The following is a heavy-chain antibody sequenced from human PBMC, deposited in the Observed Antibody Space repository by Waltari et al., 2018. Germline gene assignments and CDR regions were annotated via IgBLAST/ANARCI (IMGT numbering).Heavy chain of an antibody. Sequence: EVQLVESGGGLVQPGRSLRLSCTASGFTFGDYAMSWFRQAPGKGLEWVGFIGPKASVETTEYAASVKGRFTVSRDVSKNIAYLQMNSLKTEDTAVYYCSRAGSRQLWRLPDYWGQGALVTVSS. CDR2: IGPKASVETT. V-gene: IGHV3-49*03. J-gene: IGHJ4*02. CDR1: GFTFGDYA. CDR3: SRAGSRQLWRLPDY. D-gene: IGHD5-18*01.